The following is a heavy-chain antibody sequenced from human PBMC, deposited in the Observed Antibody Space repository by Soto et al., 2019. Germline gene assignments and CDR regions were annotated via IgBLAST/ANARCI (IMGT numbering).Heavy chain of an antibody. CDR2: ISYDGSNN. V-gene: IGHV3-30*18. CDR1: GFAFNNYG. Sequence: RRLSCAASGFAFNNYGMHWVRQAPGRGLEWVAFISYDGSNNYQPDSVKGRFTISRDNSMRTLYLQMNSLRPEDTAVYYCAKDLILFRMAATNSWDYWGQGTVVTVSS. J-gene: IGHJ4*02. CDR3: AKDLILFRMAATNSWDY. D-gene: IGHD2-15*01.